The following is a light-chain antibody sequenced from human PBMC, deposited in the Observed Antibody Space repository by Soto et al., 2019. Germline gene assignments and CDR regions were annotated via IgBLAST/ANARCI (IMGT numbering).Light chain of an antibody. Sequence: DIQMTQSPSTLSASVGYRVTITCRASQSISSWLAWYQQKPGKAPKLLIYKASSLESGVPSRFSGSGSGTEFTLTTSSLQPDDFATYYCQQYNSYSGTFGQGTTVDIK. CDR2: KAS. V-gene: IGKV1-5*03. CDR1: QSISSW. J-gene: IGKJ1*01. CDR3: QQYNSYSGT.